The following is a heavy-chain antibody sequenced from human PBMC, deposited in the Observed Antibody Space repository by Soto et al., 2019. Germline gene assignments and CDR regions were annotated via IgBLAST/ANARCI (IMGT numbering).Heavy chain of an antibody. J-gene: IGHJ4*02. CDR3: AREHERAFDY. Sequence: QVQLVESGGGVVQPGRSLRLSCAASGFTFSSYAMHWVRQAPGKGLEWVAVIAYDGRNKYYADSVKGRFTISRDNSKNTLYLQMNSLRIEYKAVFYCAREHERAFDYWGQGTLVTVSS. CDR1: GFTFSSYA. V-gene: IGHV3-30*04. CDR2: IAYDGRNK. D-gene: IGHD1-1*01.